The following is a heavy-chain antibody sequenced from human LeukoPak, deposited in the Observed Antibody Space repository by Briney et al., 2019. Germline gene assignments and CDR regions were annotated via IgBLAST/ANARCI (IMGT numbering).Heavy chain of an antibody. CDR3: ASDNWNYLFGY. V-gene: IGHV3-23*01. CDR2: ISGSCGST. CDR1: GFTFSSYA. Sequence: GGSLRLSCAASGFTFSSYAMSWVRQAPGKGLEWVSAISGSCGSTYYADSVKGRFTISRDNSKNTLYLQMNSLRAEDTAVYYCASDNWNYLFGYWGQGTLVTVSS. J-gene: IGHJ4*02. D-gene: IGHD1-7*01.